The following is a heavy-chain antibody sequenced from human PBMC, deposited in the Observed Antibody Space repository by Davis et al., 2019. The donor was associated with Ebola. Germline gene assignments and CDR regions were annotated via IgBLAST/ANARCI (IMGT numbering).Heavy chain of an antibody. CDR3: ARVLLWFGELSYGMDV. CDR1: GFTFSSYG. D-gene: IGHD3-10*01. Sequence: GESLKISCAASGFTFSSYGMHWVRQAPGKGLEWVAVIWYDGSNKYYADSVKGSFTISRDNSKNRLYLQMNSLRAEDTAVYYCARVLLWFGELSYGMDVWGQGTTVTVSS. CDR2: IWYDGSNK. J-gene: IGHJ6*02. V-gene: IGHV3-33*01.